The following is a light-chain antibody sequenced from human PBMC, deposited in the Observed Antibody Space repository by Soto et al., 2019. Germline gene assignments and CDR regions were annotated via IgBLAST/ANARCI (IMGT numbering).Light chain of an antibody. CDR1: QSVGRN. CDR3: HRYNNWPPWT. Sequence: DIVMTQSPATLSVSPGETATLSCRASQSVGRNVAWYQQKPGQAPRLLIYGASTRATGIADRFSGSGSGTYFTLTIISLQYEDFAVYYCHRYNNWPPWTFGQGTKVAIK. J-gene: IGKJ1*01. V-gene: IGKV3-15*01. CDR2: GAS.